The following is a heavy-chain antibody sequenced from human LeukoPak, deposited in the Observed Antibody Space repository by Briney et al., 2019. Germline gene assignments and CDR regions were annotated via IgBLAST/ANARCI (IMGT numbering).Heavy chain of an antibody. CDR3: AKTMGAIDHDY. CDR1: GFTFSSYG. CDR2: ISYDGSNK. Sequence: GRSLRLSCAASGFTFSSYGMHWVRQAPGKGLEWVALISYDGSNKYYADSVKGRFTISRDNSKNTLYLQMNSLRAEDTAVYYCAKTMGAIDHDYWGQGTLVTVSS. D-gene: IGHD1-26*01. J-gene: IGHJ4*02. V-gene: IGHV3-30*18.